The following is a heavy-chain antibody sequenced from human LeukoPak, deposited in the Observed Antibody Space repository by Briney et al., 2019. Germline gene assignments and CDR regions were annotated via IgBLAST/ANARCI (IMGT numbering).Heavy chain of an antibody. J-gene: IGHJ3*02. CDR3: AKDKYYGGNSGAFDI. CDR1: GFTFDDYA. D-gene: IGHD4-23*01. Sequence: PGGSLRLSCAASGFTFDDYAMHWVRQAPGKGLEWVSGISWNSGSIGYADSVKGRFTISRDNAKNSLYLQMSSLRAEDTALYYCAKDKYYGGNSGAFDIWGQGTMVTVSS. V-gene: IGHV3-9*01. CDR2: ISWNSGSI.